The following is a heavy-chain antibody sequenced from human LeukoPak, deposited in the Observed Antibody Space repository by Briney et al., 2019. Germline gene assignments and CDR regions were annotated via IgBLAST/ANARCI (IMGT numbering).Heavy chain of an antibody. J-gene: IGHJ4*02. CDR3: AKDRYYYDSSGYPSDY. Sequence: PGGSLRLSCAASGFTFSSYAMSWVRQAPGKGLEWVSSIIGSGTKTDHADSVKGRFTISRDNSKNTLYLQMNSLRAEDTAVYYCAKDRYYYDSSGYPSDYWGQGTLVTVSS. CDR2: IIGSGTKT. D-gene: IGHD3-22*01. V-gene: IGHV3-23*01. CDR1: GFTFSSYA.